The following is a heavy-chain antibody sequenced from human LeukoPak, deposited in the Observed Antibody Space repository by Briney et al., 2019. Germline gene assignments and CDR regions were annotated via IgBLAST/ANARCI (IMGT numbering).Heavy chain of an antibody. CDR2: IHPNSGKT. CDR3: ARGHYGGNRYFDI. D-gene: IGHD4-23*01. J-gene: IGHJ4*02. Sequence: VSVKVSCKASGYTFRGYEINWVRQAPGQGLEWVGWIHPNSGKTGYAQKFQGRVTMTRDTSTETAFMELSSLKFDDTAIFYCARGHYGGNRYFDIWGQGTLVTVSS. V-gene: IGHV1-8*01. CDR1: GYTFRGYE.